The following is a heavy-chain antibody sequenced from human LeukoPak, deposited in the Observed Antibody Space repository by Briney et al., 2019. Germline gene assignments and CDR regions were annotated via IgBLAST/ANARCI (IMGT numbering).Heavy chain of an antibody. CDR2: IDYDGTTT. CDR1: GFTFSSHF. Sequence: GGSLRLSCAASGFTFSSHFMHWVRQVPGGGLAWVSRIDYDGTTTVYADSVRGRFTISRDNVKNMLYLQMNSLREDDTAVYYCARNNWGIDYWGQGTMVTVSS. J-gene: IGHJ4*02. V-gene: IGHV3-74*01. CDR3: ARNNWGIDY. D-gene: IGHD7-27*01.